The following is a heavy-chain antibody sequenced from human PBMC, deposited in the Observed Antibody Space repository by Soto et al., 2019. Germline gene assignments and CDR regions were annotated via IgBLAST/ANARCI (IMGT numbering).Heavy chain of an antibody. V-gene: IGHV1-18*01. CDR3: ARNKTTIWPDY. Sequence: QVQLVQSGGEVKKPGASVKVSCKASGYTFTSYGISWVRQAPGQGPEWIGWISAYNGNKNYAQKLQGRVTMTTETSTSTAYMELRNLRSDDTAMYYCARNKTTIWPDYWGQGTLVTVSS. J-gene: IGHJ4*02. CDR2: ISAYNGNK. CDR1: GYTFTSYG.